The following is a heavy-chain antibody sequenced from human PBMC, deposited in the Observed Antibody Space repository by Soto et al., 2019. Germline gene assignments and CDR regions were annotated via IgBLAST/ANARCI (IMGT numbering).Heavy chain of an antibody. J-gene: IGHJ2*01. CDR1: GFTFSDYY. Sequence: GGSLRLSCAASGFTFSDYYMSWIRQAPGKGLEWVSYISSSGSTIYYADSVKGRFTISRDNAKNSLYLQMDNLRAEDTAVYFCASPELVGSARDRYFDFWGRGTLVTVSS. CDR2: ISSSGSTI. CDR3: ASPELVGSARDRYFDF. V-gene: IGHV3-11*01. D-gene: IGHD3-10*01.